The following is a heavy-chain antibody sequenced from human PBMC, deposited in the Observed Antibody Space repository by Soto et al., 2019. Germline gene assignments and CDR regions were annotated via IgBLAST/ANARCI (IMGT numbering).Heavy chain of an antibody. Sequence: GGSLKLSCAASGFTFSSYWMSWVRQAPGKGLEWVANIKQDGSEKYYVDSVKGRFTISRDNAKNSLYLQMNSLRAEDTAVYYCARAFGELLLPGSYYFDYWSQGT. J-gene: IGHJ4*02. CDR1: GFTFSSYW. V-gene: IGHV3-7*01. D-gene: IGHD3-10*01. CDR3: ARAFGELLLPGSYYFDY. CDR2: IKQDGSEK.